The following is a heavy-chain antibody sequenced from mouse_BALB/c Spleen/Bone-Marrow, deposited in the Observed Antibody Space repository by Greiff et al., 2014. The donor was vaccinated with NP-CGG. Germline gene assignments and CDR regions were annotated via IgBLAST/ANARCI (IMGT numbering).Heavy chain of an antibody. Sequence: QVQLQQSGPELVKPGASVKMSCKASGYTFTSYYIHWVKQRPGQGLEWIGWIYPGDGSTKYNEKFKGKTTLTADKSSSTAYMLLSSLTSEDSAIYFCARGGGMDYGGQGTSVTVSS. CDR1: GYTFTSYY. CDR2: IYPGDGST. CDR3: ARGGGMDY. V-gene: IGHV1S56*01. J-gene: IGHJ4*01.